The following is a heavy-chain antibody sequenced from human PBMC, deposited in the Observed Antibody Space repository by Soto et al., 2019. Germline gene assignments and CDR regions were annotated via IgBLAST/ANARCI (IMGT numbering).Heavy chain of an antibody. J-gene: IGHJ1*01. CDR2: ISSSSSYI. D-gene: IGHD2-21*02. CDR3: ASTYCGGGDCYPEYFQH. CDR1: GFTFSSYS. Sequence: GGSLRLSCAASGFTFSSYSMNWARQAPGKGLEWVSSISSSSSYIYYADSVKGRFTISRDNAKNSLYLQMNSLRAEDTAVYYCASTYCGGGDCYPEYFQHWGQGTLVTVSS. V-gene: IGHV3-21*01.